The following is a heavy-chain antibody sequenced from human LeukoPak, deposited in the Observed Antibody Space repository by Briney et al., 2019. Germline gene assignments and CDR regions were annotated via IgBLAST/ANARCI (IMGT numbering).Heavy chain of an antibody. CDR2: LYTNGPT. V-gene: IGHV3-53*01. Sequence: GDSLRLSCAASGFTVSNYYMSWVRQAPGKGLEWPSVLYTNGPTYYAESVKGRFTISRDNSKNMVYLQMNSLRAEDTAVYYCAKDAYYDSSGYYHSWYFDLWGRGALVTVSS. CDR1: GFTVSNYY. CDR3: AKDAYYDSSGYYHSWYFDL. J-gene: IGHJ2*01. D-gene: IGHD3-22*01.